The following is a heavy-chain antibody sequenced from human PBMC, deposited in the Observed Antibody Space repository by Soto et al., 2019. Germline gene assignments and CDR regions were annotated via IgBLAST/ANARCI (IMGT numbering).Heavy chain of an antibody. CDR2: ISAYNGNT. D-gene: IGHD6-19*01. CDR1: GYTFTSYG. Sequence: QVQLVQSGAEVKKPGASVKVSCKASGYTFTSYGISWVRQAPGQGLEWMGWISAYNGNTNYAQKLQGRVTMTTDTSXXXXXXXXXXXXXXXTAVYXCXRYSSGCDYWGQGTLVTVSS. V-gene: IGHV1-18*01. J-gene: IGHJ4*02. CDR3: XRYSSGCDY.